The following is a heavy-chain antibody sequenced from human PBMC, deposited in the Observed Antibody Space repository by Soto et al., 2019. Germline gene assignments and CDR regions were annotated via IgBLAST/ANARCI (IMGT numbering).Heavy chain of an antibody. D-gene: IGHD2-15*01. Sequence: ASVKVSCKVSGGTFSSYAISWVRQAPGQGLEWMGGIIPIFGTANYAQKFQGRVTITADTSASTAYMDLSSLRSEDTAVYYCARGIATGQLDPWGQGTLVTVSS. CDR3: ARGIATGQLDP. J-gene: IGHJ5*02. CDR1: GGTFSSYA. CDR2: IIPIFGTA. V-gene: IGHV1-69*06.